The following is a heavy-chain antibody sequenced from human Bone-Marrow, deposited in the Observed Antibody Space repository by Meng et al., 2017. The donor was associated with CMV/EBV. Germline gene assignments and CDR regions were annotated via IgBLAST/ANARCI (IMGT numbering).Heavy chain of an antibody. D-gene: IGHD3-3*01. Sequence: GSLRLSCTVSGGSVSSGSYYWSWIRQPPGKGLEWIGYIYYSGSTNYNPSLKSRVTISVDTSKNQFSLKLSSVTAADTAVYYCASFAYYGYGMDVWGQGTTVTVSS. CDR3: ASFAYYGYGMDV. J-gene: IGHJ6*02. CDR2: IYYSGST. V-gene: IGHV4-61*01. CDR1: GGSVSSGSYY.